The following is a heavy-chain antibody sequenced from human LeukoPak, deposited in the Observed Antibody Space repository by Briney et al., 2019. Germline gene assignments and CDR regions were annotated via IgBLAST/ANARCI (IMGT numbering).Heavy chain of an antibody. CDR2: ISYDGSNK. V-gene: IGHV3-30*04. CDR3: ARDGLSSSWYTGNWFDP. D-gene: IGHD6-13*01. J-gene: IGHJ5*02. CDR1: GFTFSSYA. Sequence: PGGSLRLSCAASGFTFSSYAMHWVRQAPGKGLEWVAVISYDGSNKYYADSVKGRFTISRDNSKNTLYLQMNSLRAEDTAVYYCARDGLSSSWYTGNWFDPWGQGTLVTVSS.